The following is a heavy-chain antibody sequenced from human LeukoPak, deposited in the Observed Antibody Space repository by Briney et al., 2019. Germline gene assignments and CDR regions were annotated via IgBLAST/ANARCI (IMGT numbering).Heavy chain of an antibody. CDR2: IYTSGST. V-gene: IGHV4-4*07. CDR1: GGTISSYY. Sequence: SETLSLTCSASGGTISSYYWSWIREPAGKGLEWIGRIYTSGSTNYNPSLKRRVTMSVDTSKNQFSLKLSSVTAADTAVYYCARGTFPPYYYDSSGPHYFDYWGRGTLVTVSS. CDR3: ARGTFPPYYYDSSGPHYFDY. D-gene: IGHD3-22*01. J-gene: IGHJ4*02.